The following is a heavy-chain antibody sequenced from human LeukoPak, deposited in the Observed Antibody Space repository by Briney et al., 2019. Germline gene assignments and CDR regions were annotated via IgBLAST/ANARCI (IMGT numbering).Heavy chain of an antibody. V-gene: IGHV3-7*01. J-gene: IGHJ4*02. Sequence: GGSLRLSCAASGFTFSNYAMSWVRQAPGKGLEWVANIKQDGSEKYYVDSVKGRFTISRDNAKNSLYLQMNSLRAEDTAVYYCARLTGYSSSWPYFDYWGQGTLVTVSS. CDR2: IKQDGSEK. CDR1: GFTFSNYA. D-gene: IGHD6-13*01. CDR3: ARLTGYSSSWPYFDY.